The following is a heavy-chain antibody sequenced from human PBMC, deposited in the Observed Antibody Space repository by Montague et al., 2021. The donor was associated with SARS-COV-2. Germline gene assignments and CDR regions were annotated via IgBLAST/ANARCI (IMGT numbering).Heavy chain of an antibody. CDR1: LHCVSRANQ. CDR2: IYHTGST. CDR3: ASPKEGSGYYRPFDY. J-gene: IGHJ4*02. D-gene: IGHD3-22*01. Sequence: SETLSLTCAVDLHCVSRANQSQCGRAHTWTALEFVWRIYHTGSTKYSPSLKNRVSISLDKSKNQLSLRLNSVTAADTAVYYCASPKEGSGYYRPFDYWGQGILVTVSS. V-gene: IGHV4-4*02.